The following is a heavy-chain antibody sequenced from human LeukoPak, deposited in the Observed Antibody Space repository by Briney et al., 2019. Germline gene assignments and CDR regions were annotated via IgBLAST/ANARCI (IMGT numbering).Heavy chain of an antibody. CDR2: IYYSGST. V-gene: IGHV4-59*01. D-gene: IGHD5-18*01. CDR1: GGSISSYY. Sequence: SETLSLTCTVSGGSISSYYWTWIRQPPGKGLEWIGYIYYSGSTNYNPSLKSRVPISVATSKNQFSLKLRSVTAADTAVYYCARDLSVTTRDDAFDIWGQGTMVTVSS. J-gene: IGHJ3*02. CDR3: ARDLSVTTRDDAFDI.